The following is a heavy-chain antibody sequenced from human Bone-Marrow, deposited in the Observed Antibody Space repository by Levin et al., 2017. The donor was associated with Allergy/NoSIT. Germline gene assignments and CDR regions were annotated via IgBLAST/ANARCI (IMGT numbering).Heavy chain of an antibody. Sequence: ASVKVSCKGSSYTTITTSGIGWVRQAPGQGLEWMGWISLPHGDTEYAQKFRDRITLTTDTSTSTAYIELKSLKVDDTAVYYCARGERWLQVGYYFDYWGQGTLVTVSS. D-gene: IGHD5-24*01. CDR3: ARGERWLQVGYYFDY. CDR1: SYTTITTSG. J-gene: IGHJ4*02. CDR2: ISLPHGDT. V-gene: IGHV1-18*01.